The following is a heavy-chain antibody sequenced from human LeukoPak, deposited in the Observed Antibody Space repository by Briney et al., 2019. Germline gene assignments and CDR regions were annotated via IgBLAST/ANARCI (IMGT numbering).Heavy chain of an antibody. CDR3: ARGKDTAKQGY. J-gene: IGHJ4*02. Sequence: PSETLSLTCTVSGGSISSSSYYWGWIRQPPGKGLEWIGEIHHSGSTNYNPSLKSRVTISAGTSKNQFSLKLSSVSAADTAVYYCARGKDTAKQGYWARGTRVTVS. CDR1: GGSISSSSYY. V-gene: IGHV4-39*07. CDR2: IHHSGST. D-gene: IGHD5-18*01.